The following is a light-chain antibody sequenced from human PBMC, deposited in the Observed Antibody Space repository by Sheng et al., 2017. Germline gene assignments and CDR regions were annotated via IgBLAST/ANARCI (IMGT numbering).Light chain of an antibody. CDR2: GAF. CDR3: QRLDDYPLT. CDR1: QDISSW. V-gene: IGKV1-12*01. Sequence: DIQMTQSPSSVSASVGDRVTITCRASQDISSWLAWYQQKPGKAPKLLIYGAFILHSGVPSRFSGSGSGTDFTLTISNLQPEDFATYYCQRLDDYPLTFGGGTKVEIK. J-gene: IGKJ4*01.